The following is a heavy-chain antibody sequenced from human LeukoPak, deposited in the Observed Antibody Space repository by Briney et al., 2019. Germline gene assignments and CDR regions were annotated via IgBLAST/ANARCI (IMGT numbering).Heavy chain of an antibody. Sequence: PGGSLRLSCAASGFTFSTYWMSWVRQAPGKGLEWISYISTTGTTIHYADSVKGRFAISRDNAKSSLYLQMNSLRDEDTAVYYCARVWQDYSGVDYWGQGTLVTVSS. D-gene: IGHD2-21*01. CDR2: ISTTGTTI. CDR1: GFTFSTYW. CDR3: ARVWQDYSGVDY. V-gene: IGHV3-48*02. J-gene: IGHJ4*02.